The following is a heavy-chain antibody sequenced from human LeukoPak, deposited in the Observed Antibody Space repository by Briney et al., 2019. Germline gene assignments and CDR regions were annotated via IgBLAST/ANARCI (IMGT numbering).Heavy chain of an antibody. J-gene: IGHJ3*02. CDR1: GYTFDSYY. CDR3: TRSTTSNDAFEI. D-gene: IGHD1-26*01. V-gene: IGHV1-46*02. CDR2: INPNGART. Sequence: AASVKVSCKTSGYTFDSYYIHWVRQAPGQGLEWMGIINPNGARTSYAQKFQDRVTMTRDTSTTTMYLELSSLRSEDTAVYYCTRSTTSNDAFEIWGQGTMVTVSS.